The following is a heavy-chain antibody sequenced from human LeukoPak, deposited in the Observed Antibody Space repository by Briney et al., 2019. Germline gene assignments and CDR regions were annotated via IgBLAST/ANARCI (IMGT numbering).Heavy chain of an antibody. CDR1: GGSFSGYY. J-gene: IGHJ6*02. CDR2: INHSGST. V-gene: IGHV4-34*01. D-gene: IGHD3-3*01. CDR3: ARVKVAIFGVVIYYYYGMDV. Sequence: SETLSLTCEVYGGSFSGYYWSWIRQPPGKGLEWIGEINHSGSTNYNPSLKSRVTILVDTSKNQFSLKLSSVTAADTAVYYCARVKVAIFGVVIYYYYGMDVWGQGTTVTVSS.